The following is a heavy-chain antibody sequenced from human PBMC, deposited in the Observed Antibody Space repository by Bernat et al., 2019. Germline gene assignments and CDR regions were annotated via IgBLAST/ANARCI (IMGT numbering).Heavy chain of an antibody. CDR1: GGSFSGYY. D-gene: IGHD3-16*02. CDR3: ARGRFVGGSYRYLHNWFDP. J-gene: IGHJ5*02. Sequence: QVQLQQWGAGLLKPSETLSLTCAVYGGSFSGYYWSWIRQPPGKGLVWIGEINHSGSTNYNPSLKSRVTISVDTSKNQFSLKLSYVTAADTAVYYCARGRFVGGSYRYLHNWFDPWGQGTLVTVSS. CDR2: INHSGST. V-gene: IGHV4-34*01.